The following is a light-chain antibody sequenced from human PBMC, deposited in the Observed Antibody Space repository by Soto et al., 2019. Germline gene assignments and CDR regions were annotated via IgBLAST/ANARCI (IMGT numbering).Light chain of an antibody. CDR3: SSYTSSSTYVV. CDR2: AVT. Sequence: QSALTQPASVSGSPGQSITISCTGTSSDIGGYNYVSWYQQHPGKAPKLMIYAVTNRPSGVSNRFSGSKSGNTASLTISGLQAEDEADYYCSSYTSSSTYVVFGGGTKPIVL. J-gene: IGLJ2*01. V-gene: IGLV2-14*01. CDR1: SSDIGGYNY.